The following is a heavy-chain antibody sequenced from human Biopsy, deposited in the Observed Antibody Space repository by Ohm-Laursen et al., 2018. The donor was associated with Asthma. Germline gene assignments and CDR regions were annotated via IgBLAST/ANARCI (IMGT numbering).Heavy chain of an antibody. Sequence: SLRLSCTAFGFSFSNYGMHWVRQAPGKGLDWVAVISFDGTNRNYTDSVKGRFTISRDNSRNTLHLEMNSLRAEDTAVYFCAKEVFPGWELRRGPDSWGQGTLVTVSS. J-gene: IGHJ4*02. CDR1: GFSFSNYG. CDR3: AKEVFPGWELRRGPDS. D-gene: IGHD1-26*01. V-gene: IGHV3-30*18. CDR2: ISFDGTNR.